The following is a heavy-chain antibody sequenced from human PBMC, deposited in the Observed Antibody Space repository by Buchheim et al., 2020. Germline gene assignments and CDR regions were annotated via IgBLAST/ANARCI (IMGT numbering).Heavy chain of an antibody. CDR3: ARAPEGYSHDY. CDR1: GFTVSSNY. D-gene: IGHD6-13*01. J-gene: IGHJ4*02. V-gene: IGHV3-66*01. Sequence: EVQLVESGGGLVQPGGSLRLSCAASGFTVSSNYMNWVRQAPGKGLEWVSVIYSGGSTFYADSVKGRFTISRDKSKNTLFLQMNSLRAEDTAVYYCARAPEGYSHDYWSQGTL. CDR2: IYSGGST.